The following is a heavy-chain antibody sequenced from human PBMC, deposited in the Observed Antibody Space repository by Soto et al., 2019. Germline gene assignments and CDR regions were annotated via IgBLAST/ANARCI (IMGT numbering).Heavy chain of an antibody. CDR1: GFTFSSYG. CDR3: ARSYYDYVGVLDY. D-gene: IGHD3-16*01. J-gene: IGHJ4*02. Sequence: PGGSLRLSCAASGFTFSSYGMHWVRQAPGKGLEWVAVIWYDGSNKYYAGSVKGRFTISRDNSKNTLYLQMNSLRAEDTAVYYCARSYYDYVGVLDYWCQGTLVTVSS. V-gene: IGHV3-33*01. CDR2: IWYDGSNK.